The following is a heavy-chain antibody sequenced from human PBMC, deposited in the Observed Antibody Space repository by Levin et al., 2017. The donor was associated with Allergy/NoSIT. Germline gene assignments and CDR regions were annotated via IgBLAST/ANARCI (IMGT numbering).Heavy chain of an antibody. CDR3: AKDGPRGVAPVQGFDY. J-gene: IGHJ4*02. Sequence: GGSLRLSCAASGFTFSSYGMHWVRQAPGKGLEWVAVISYDGSNKYYADSVKGRFTISRDNSKNTLYLQMNSLRAEDTAVYYCAKDGPRGVAPVQGFDYWGQGTLVTVSS. CDR1: GFTFSSYG. V-gene: IGHV3-30*18. CDR2: ISYDGSNK. D-gene: IGHD3-10*01.